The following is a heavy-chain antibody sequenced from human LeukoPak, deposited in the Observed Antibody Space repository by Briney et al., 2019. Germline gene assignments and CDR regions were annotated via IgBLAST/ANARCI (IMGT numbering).Heavy chain of an antibody. CDR2: ISGSGSTI. CDR3: ARVRSGYSHENYFDY. V-gene: IGHV3-48*03. CDR1: GFTFSNYE. Sequence: GGSLRLSCAASGFTFSNYEMNWVRQAPGKGLEWVSYISGSGSTIYYADSVKGRFTISRDNAKDSLYLQMNSLRAEDTAVYYCARVRSGYSHENYFDYWGQGTLVAVSS. J-gene: IGHJ4*02. D-gene: IGHD5-18*01.